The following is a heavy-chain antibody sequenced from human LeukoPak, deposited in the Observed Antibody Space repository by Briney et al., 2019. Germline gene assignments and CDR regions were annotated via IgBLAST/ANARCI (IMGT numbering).Heavy chain of an antibody. CDR3: ARDTSIAAAGIDY. D-gene: IGHD6-13*01. CDR2: IYHSGTT. V-gene: IGHV4-38-2*02. CDR1: GYSITSGYY. J-gene: IGHJ4*02. Sequence: NTSETLSLTCAVSGYSITSGYYWGWIRQPPGKGLEWIGSIYHSGTTYYNPSLKSRVTISVDTSKNQFSLKLSSLTAADTAVYYCARDTSIAAAGIDYWGQGTLVTVSS.